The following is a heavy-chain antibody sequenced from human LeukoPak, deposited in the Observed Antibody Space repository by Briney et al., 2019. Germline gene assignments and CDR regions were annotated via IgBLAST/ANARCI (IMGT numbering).Heavy chain of an antibody. Sequence: HGESLKISCKGSGYSFTSYWIGWVRQMPGKGLEWMGIIYPGVSDTRYSPSFQGQVTISADKSISTAYLQWSSLKASDTAMYYCARARNYYDSSGHRRYYYYYMDVWGKGTTVTVSS. CDR3: ARARNYYDSSGHRRYYYYYMDV. D-gene: IGHD3-22*01. V-gene: IGHV5-51*01. CDR2: IYPGVSDT. CDR1: GYSFTSYW. J-gene: IGHJ6*03.